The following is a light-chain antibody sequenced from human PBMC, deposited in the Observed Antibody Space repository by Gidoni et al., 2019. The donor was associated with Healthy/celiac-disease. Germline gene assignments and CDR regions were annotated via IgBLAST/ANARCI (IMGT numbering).Light chain of an antibody. V-gene: IGKV1-5*03. CDR1: QSIRSW. J-gene: IGKJ3*01. CDR2: KAS. Sequence: EIQMTQSPSTLSASVGDRVTITCRASQSIRSWLAWYQQNPGKAPKLLIYKASSLESGVPSRCIGSGSGTEFTLTISSLQPDDFATYYCQQYNSYAGFTFGPGTKVDIK. CDR3: QQYNSYAGFT.